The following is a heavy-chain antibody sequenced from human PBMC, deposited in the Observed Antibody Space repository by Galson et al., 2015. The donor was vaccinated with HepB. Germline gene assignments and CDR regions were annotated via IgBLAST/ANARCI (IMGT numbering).Heavy chain of an antibody. Sequence: SLRLSCAASGFTFGSYGMHWVRQAPGKGLEWVAVIWSDASNEYYADSVKGRFTISRDNSKNTLYLQMNSLRVEDTAVYYCAREKETLVYSSSFYPWGQGTLVTVSS. CDR1: GFTFGSYG. V-gene: IGHV3-33*01. D-gene: IGHD6-13*01. J-gene: IGHJ5*02. CDR3: AREKETLVYSSSFYP. CDR2: IWSDASNE.